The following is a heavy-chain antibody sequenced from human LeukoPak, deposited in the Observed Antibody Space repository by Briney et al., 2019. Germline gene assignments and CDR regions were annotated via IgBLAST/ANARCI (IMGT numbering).Heavy chain of an antibody. V-gene: IGHV4-61*01. Sequence: SETLSLTCTVSGGSVSSGSYYWSWIRQPPGKGLEWIGYIYYSGCTNYNPSLKSRVTISVDTSKNQFSLKLSSVTAADTAVYYCARDSLTAASRYYFDYWGQGTLVTVSS. J-gene: IGHJ4*02. D-gene: IGHD2-2*01. CDR1: GGSVSSGSYY. CDR3: ARDSLTAASRYYFDY. CDR2: IYYSGCT.